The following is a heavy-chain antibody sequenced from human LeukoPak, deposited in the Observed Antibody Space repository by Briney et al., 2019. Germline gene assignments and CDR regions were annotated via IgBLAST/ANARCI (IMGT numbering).Heavy chain of an antibody. CDR2: ISFDGNNI. Sequence: PGGSLRFSCTGSAFTFSSSAFHWVRQAPGKGLEWLSVISFDGNNIHYADSVKGRFTISRDNSKNTLHLQMSSLRAEDTAAYYCAKFAQRYCSGGSCHPFDYWGQGTLVTVSS. CDR1: AFTFSSSA. CDR3: AKFAQRYCSGGSCHPFDY. D-gene: IGHD2-15*01. V-gene: IGHV3-30-3*02. J-gene: IGHJ4*02.